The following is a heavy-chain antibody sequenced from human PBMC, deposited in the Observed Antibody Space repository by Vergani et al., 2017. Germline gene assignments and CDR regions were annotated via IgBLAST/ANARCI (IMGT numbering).Heavy chain of an antibody. CDR3: ARKGSTNGYDL. D-gene: IGHD5/OR15-5a*01. Sequence: EVQLLESGGGLVQPGGSLRLSCAASGFTFSSYAMSWVRQAPGKGLEWVSAISGSGGSTYYADSVKGRFTISRDNAKTSVHLHLKSLRNEDMGLYYCARKGSTNGYDLWGQGTLVTVSS. CDR1: GFTFSSYA. CDR2: ISGSGGST. J-gene: IGHJ5*02. V-gene: IGHV3-23*01.